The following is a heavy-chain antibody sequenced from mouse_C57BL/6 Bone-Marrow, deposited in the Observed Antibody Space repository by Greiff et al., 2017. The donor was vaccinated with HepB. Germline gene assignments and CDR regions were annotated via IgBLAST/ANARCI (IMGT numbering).Heavy chain of an antibody. CDR2: IHPNSGST. CDR3: ARDYYGSSWFAY. CDR1: GYTFTSYW. D-gene: IGHD1-1*01. J-gene: IGHJ3*01. V-gene: IGHV1-64*01. Sequence: VQLQQPGAELVKPGASVKLSCKASGYTFTSYWMHWVKQRPGQGLEWIGMIHPNSGSTNYNEKFKSKATLTVYKSSSTAYMQLSSLTSEDSAVYYCARDYYGSSWFAYWGQGTLVTVSA.